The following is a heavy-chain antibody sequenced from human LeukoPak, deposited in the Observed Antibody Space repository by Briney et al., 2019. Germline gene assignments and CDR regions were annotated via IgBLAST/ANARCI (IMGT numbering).Heavy chain of an antibody. D-gene: IGHD4-17*01. V-gene: IGHV3-23*01. CDR3: VKGRLFGDYIFDF. J-gene: IGHJ4*02. CDR2: IAGSGGNT. Sequence: PGGSLRLSCAGSGFTFSHYCMNGVRQARGKGLTWDSTIAGSGGNTNYADSEKARFTISRMKSKDTLSLTMNSLRADDTPVYFCVKGRLFGDYIFDFWGQGTLVTVSS. CDR1: GFTFSHYC.